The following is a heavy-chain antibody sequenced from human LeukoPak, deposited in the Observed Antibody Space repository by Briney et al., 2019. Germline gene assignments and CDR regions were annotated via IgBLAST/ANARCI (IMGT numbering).Heavy chain of an antibody. CDR1: GLAFSAYK. D-gene: IGHD2-15*01. CDR2: ISTDGYTT. CDR3: VVGGSPGY. V-gene: IGHV3-74*01. J-gene: IGHJ4*02. Sequence: GGSLRLSCAASGLAFSAYKMHWVRQAPRKGLAWVSRISTDGYTTDYADFVQGRFTASRDNTKNTWSLEMNSLRAEDTAVYYCVVGGSPGYWGQGTLVTVSS.